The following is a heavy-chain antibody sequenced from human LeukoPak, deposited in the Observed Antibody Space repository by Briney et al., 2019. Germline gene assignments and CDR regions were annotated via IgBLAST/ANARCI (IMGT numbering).Heavy chain of an antibody. CDR2: INHSGST. V-gene: IGHV4-34*01. D-gene: IGHD2-8*01. CDR3: ASSGRKGYCTNGVCTRLYNWFDP. CDR1: VGSFSGYY. J-gene: IGHJ5*02. Sequence: SDTLSLTCAVYVGSFSGYYWSWIRQPPGQGLECIGEINHSGSTNYNPSLKSRVTISVDTSKNQCSLKLSSETAADTAVYYCASSGRKGYCTNGVCTRLYNWFDPWGQGTLVTVSS.